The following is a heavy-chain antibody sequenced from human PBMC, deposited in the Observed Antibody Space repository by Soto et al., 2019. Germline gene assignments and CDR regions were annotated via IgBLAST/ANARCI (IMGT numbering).Heavy chain of an antibody. J-gene: IGHJ5*02. CDR3: ARRHLAVAVSPWFDP. CDR2: IDSSGEK. Sequence: QVTLKESGPVLVKPTETLTLRCTVSGLSITDSEMGVSWIRQPPGQPLEWLAHIDSSGEKSYRTFLKSRLAISKDTSKGQIVPTMTNMDPADTATYYCARRHLAVAVSPWFDPRGHGIPVPGSS. CDR1: GLSITDSEMG. V-gene: IGHV2-26*01. D-gene: IGHD6-19*01.